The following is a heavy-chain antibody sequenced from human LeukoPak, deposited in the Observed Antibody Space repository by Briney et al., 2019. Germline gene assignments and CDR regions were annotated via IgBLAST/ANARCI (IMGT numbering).Heavy chain of an antibody. J-gene: IGHJ4*02. D-gene: IGHD1-26*01. CDR1: GGSFSGYY. V-gene: IGHV4-34*01. Sequence: PSETLSLTCAVYGGSFSGYYWSWIRQPPGKGLEWIGEINHSGSTNYNPSLKSRVTISVDTSKNQFSLKLSSVTAADTAVYYCARGRPYSGGYHLDYWGQGTPVTVSP. CDR2: INHSGST. CDR3: ARGRPYSGGYHLDY.